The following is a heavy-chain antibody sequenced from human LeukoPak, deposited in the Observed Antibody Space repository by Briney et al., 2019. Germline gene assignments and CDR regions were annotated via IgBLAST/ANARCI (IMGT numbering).Heavy chain of an antibody. CDR2: INPDSGFT. Sequence: ASVKVSCKASGYKFTDDYMHWVRQAPGQGLEFMAWINPDSGFTNYAQKFKGRVTMTRDTSIRTAYLEVRSLTSDDTAVYYCAPTAEAYTSWWKVWGQGTLVTVSS. J-gene: IGHJ4*02. CDR3: APTAEAYTSWWKV. CDR1: GYKFTDDY. V-gene: IGHV1-2*02. D-gene: IGHD3-16*01.